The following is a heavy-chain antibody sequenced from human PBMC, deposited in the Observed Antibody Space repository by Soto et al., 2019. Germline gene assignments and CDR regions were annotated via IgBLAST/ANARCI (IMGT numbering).Heavy chain of an antibody. D-gene: IGHD5-12*01. Sequence: SETLSLTCAVYGGSFSDYYWSWIRQPPGKGLEWIGEINHSGSTNYNPSLKSRVTISVDTSKNQFSLKLSSVTAADTAVYYCARHITRGYEKSDYYYYMDVWGKGTTVTVSS. J-gene: IGHJ6*03. CDR2: INHSGST. CDR1: GGSFSDYY. CDR3: ARHITRGYEKSDYYYYMDV. V-gene: IGHV4-34*01.